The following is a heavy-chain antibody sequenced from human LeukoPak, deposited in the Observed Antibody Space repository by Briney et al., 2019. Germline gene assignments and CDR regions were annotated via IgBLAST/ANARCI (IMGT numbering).Heavy chain of an antibody. Sequence: GGSLRLSCAASGFTFSSYWMSWVRQAPGKGLEWVANIKQDGSEKYYVDSVKGRFTISRDNAKNSLYLEMNSLRAEDTAVYYCARGPAGTFFRYFDYWGQGTLVTVSS. CDR1: GFTFSSYW. J-gene: IGHJ4*02. V-gene: IGHV3-7*01. CDR2: IKQDGSEK. CDR3: ARGPAGTFFRYFDY. D-gene: IGHD6-13*01.